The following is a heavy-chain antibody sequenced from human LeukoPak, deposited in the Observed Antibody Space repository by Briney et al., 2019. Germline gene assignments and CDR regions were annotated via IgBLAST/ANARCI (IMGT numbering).Heavy chain of an antibody. D-gene: IGHD2-21*02. CDR1: GFTFSSYG. CDR2: IWYDGSNK. CDR3: AGNHCGGDCYPNDY. J-gene: IGHJ4*02. Sequence: GGSLRLSCAASGFTFSSYGMHWVRQAPGKGLEWVAVIWYDGSNKYYADSVKGRFTISRDNSKNTLYLQMNSLRAEDTAVYYCAGNHCGGDCYPNDYWGQGTLVTVSS. V-gene: IGHV3-33*01.